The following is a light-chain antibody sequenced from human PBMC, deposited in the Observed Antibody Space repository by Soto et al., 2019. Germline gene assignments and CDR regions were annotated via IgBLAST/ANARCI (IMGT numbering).Light chain of an antibody. CDR2: FGS. CDR3: QQRRNWPIT. J-gene: IGKJ5*01. Sequence: EILLTQSPSTLSLSPGDRATLSCRASHSVGSLLAWYRQKPGQAPRLLIYFGSNRAAGIPPRFSGSGSGTEFTLTIDSLQPEDFELYYCQQRRNWPITFGQGTRLEIK. CDR1: HSVGSL. V-gene: IGKV3-11*01.